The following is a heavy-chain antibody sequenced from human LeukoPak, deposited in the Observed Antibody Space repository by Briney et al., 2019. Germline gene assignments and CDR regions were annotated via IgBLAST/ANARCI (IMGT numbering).Heavy chain of an antibody. V-gene: IGHV3-30*03. CDR3: ARGRLRVIDAFDI. CDR2: ISYDGSNK. CDR1: GFTFSSYG. J-gene: IGHJ3*02. D-gene: IGHD2-21*01. Sequence: GGPLRFSCGASGFTFSSYGMHWLRQAPGKGLEWVADISYDGSNKYYADSVKGRFTISRDNSKNTLYLQMDSLRAGDTAVYYCARGRLRVIDAFDIWGQGTMVTVSS.